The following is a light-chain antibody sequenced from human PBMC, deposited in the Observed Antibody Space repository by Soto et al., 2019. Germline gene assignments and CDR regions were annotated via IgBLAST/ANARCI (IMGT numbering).Light chain of an antibody. J-gene: IGKJ3*01. CDR2: DAS. V-gene: IGKV1-5*01. CDR1: QGISTW. Sequence: DIQMTQSPSTLSASVGDRVTITCRASQGISTWLAWYQQRPGEAPKVLIYDASSLESGVPSRFSGSGSETEFTLTISSLQPDDFATYYCQYYNSYPFTFGPGTKVDIK. CDR3: QYYNSYPFT.